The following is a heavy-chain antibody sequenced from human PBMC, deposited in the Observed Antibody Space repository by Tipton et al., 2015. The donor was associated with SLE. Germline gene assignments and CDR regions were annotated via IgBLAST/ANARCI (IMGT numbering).Heavy chain of an antibody. J-gene: IGHJ6*03. Sequence: SLTCTVSGGSISSVGYYWTWIRQPAGKGLEWIGRIYSSGGSTNYNPSLKSRGTISIDMSKNQFSLKLSSVTATDTAVYYCARAADIVVGPLYHHYMDVWGKGTTVTVSS. CDR1: GGSISSVGYY. CDR2: IYSSGGST. CDR3: ARAADIVVGPLYHHYMDV. D-gene: IGHD2-2*01. V-gene: IGHV4-61*02.